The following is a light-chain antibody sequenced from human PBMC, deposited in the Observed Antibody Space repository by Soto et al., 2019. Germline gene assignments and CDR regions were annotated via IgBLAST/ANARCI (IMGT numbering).Light chain of an antibody. V-gene: IGKV3-20*01. Sequence: EIVLTQSPGTLSLSPGERATLSCRASRSVSNNFLAWYQQKTGQAPRLLIYGASIRATAIPDRFSGSGSGTDFTLTISSLEPEDFSVYYCHHYDESPLTFGGGTNVEMK. CDR3: HHYDESPLT. CDR1: RSVSNNF. CDR2: GAS. J-gene: IGKJ4*01.